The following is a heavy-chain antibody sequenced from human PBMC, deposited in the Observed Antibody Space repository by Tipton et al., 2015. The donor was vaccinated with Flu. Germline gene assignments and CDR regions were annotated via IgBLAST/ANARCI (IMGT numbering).Heavy chain of an antibody. Sequence: QLVQSGAEVKKSGSSVKVSCKASGGTFGRNAISWVRQAPGQGLEWMGGIIPIFGAVDHAQKFRDRVTITADESTYTVYMEMSGLRYEDTAVHYCARSFWEKKLLWTSYYYYGLDVWGQGTTVTVSS. CDR3: ARSFWEKKLLWTSYYYYGLDV. J-gene: IGHJ6*02. CDR2: IIPIFGAV. V-gene: IGHV1-69*01. D-gene: IGHD3-10*01. CDR1: GGTFGRNA.